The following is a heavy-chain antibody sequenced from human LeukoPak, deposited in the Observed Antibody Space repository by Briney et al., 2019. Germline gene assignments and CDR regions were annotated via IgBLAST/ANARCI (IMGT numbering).Heavy chain of an antibody. J-gene: IGHJ5*02. V-gene: IGHV4-4*07. CDR1: GGSISSYY. CDR3: ARGRSTVTTVNWFDP. D-gene: IGHD4-17*01. CDR2: IHTSGST. Sequence: SETLSLTCTVSGGSISSYYWSWIRQPAGKGLEWIGRIHTSGSTNYNPSLKSRVTMSVDTSKNQFSLKLSSVTAADTAVYYCARGRSTVTTVNWFDPWGQGTLVTVSS.